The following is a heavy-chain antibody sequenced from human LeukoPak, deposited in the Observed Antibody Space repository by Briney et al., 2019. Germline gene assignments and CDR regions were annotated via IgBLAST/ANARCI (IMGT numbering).Heavy chain of an antibody. V-gene: IGHV1-69*05. CDR2: IIPIFGTA. CDR3: ARVGERMGAAAGRYYYYYMDV. D-gene: IGHD6-13*01. CDR1: GGTFSSYA. Sequence: GSSVKVSCKASGGTFSSYAISWVRQAPGQGLEWMGGIIPIFGTANYAQKFQGRVTITTDESTSTAYMELSSLRSEDTAVYYCARVGERMGAAAGRYYYYYMDVWGKGTTVTVSS. J-gene: IGHJ6*03.